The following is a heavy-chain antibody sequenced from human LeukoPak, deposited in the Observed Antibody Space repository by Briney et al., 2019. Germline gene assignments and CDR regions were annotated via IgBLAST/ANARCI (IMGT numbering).Heavy chain of an antibody. CDR1: GFTFSNYA. D-gene: IGHD3-10*01. CDR2: ISSNGGST. CDR3: VRDVAYSGSERGGYYDY. V-gene: IGHV3-64D*06. J-gene: IGHJ4*02. Sequence: GGSLRLSCSASGFTFSNYAMHWVRQAPGEGLKYVSAISSNGGSTFYADSVKGRFTIARDNSKNTLYLQMSCLRAEDPAVYFCVRDVAYSGSERGGYYDYWGQGTLVTVSS.